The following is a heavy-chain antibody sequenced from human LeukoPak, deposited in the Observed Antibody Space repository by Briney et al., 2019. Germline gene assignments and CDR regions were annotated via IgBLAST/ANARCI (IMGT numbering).Heavy chain of an antibody. CDR2: IYHSGST. D-gene: IGHD5-18*01. CDR1: GYSISSGYY. V-gene: IGHV4-38-2*02. Sequence: PSETLSLTCTVSGYSISSGYYWGWIRQPPGKGLEWIGSIYHSGSTYYNPSLKSRVTISVDTSKNQFSLKLSSVTAADTAVYYCARIGVGSFMGCSYDPSRFDPWGQGTLVTVSS. J-gene: IGHJ5*02. CDR3: ARIGVGSFMGCSYDPSRFDP.